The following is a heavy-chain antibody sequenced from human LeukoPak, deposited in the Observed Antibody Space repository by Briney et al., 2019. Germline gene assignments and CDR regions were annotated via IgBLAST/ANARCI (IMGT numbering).Heavy chain of an antibody. Sequence: ASVKVSCKASGYTFTSYYMHWVRQAPGQGLEWMGIINPSGGSTSYAQKFQGRVTMTRDTSTSTVYMELSSLRSEDTAVYYSARDHVVTAPGGYYYGMDVWGQGTTVTVSS. CDR2: INPSGGST. D-gene: IGHD2-21*02. CDR1: GYTFTSYY. J-gene: IGHJ6*02. V-gene: IGHV1-46*01. CDR3: ARDHVVTAPGGYYYGMDV.